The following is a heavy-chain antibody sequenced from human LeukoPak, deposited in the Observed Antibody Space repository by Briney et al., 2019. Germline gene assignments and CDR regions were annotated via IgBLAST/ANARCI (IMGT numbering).Heavy chain of an antibody. D-gene: IGHD2-15*01. J-gene: IGHJ4*02. CDR1: GFTFSNHN. CDR3: ARTYGSGSLDY. Sequence: PGGSLRLSCAASGFTFSNHNMDWVRQAPGKGLEWLSYISGRGEAIFYADSVQGRFTISRDNAKNSIYLQMNGLTAEDTAVYYCARTYGSGSLDYGGQGTLVTVSS. CDR2: ISGRGEAI. V-gene: IGHV3-48*01.